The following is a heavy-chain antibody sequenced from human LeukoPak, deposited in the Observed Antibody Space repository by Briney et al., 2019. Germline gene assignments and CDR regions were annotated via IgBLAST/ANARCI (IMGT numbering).Heavy chain of an antibody. CDR2: IYTSGST. CDR3: TRDTGTTGEVKFDP. J-gene: IGHJ5*02. CDR1: GNSFGDYY. V-gene: IGHV4-4*07. Sequence: SETLSLTCTASGNSFGDYYWSWIRQPAGKGLEWIGRIYTSGSTTYNPSLKSRATMSVDTSKSQFSLNLMSVTAADTAVYYCTRDTGTTGEVKFDPWGQGTLVTVSS. D-gene: IGHD4-17*01.